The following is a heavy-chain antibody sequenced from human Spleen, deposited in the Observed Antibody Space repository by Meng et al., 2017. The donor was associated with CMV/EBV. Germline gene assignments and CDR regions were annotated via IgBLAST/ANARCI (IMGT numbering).Heavy chain of an antibody. Sequence: GSLRLSCTVSGGSISSYYWSWIRQPPGKGLEWIGYIYYSGSTNYNPSLQSRVTISVDTSKNQFSLKLSSVTAADTAVYYCARDHLYCSSTSCYRGIFDYWGQGTLVTVSS. V-gene: IGHV4-59*01. J-gene: IGHJ4*02. D-gene: IGHD2-2*02. CDR1: GGSISSYY. CDR3: ARDHLYCSSTSCYRGIFDY. CDR2: IYYSGST.